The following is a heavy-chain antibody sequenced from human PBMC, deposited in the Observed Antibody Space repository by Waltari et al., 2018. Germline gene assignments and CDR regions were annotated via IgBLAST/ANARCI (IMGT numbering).Heavy chain of an antibody. J-gene: IGHJ4*02. CDR2: SINNGDSS. Sequence: EVHLLESGGGLIRPGGSLRLSCAASGFTFSNYAMSWVRQAPGKGLVLVSGSINNGDSSFSADSVKGRCTISRDNSKNTLYLQMENLRGEDTAVYYCARDECTGGDCYSHFHYWGQGTLVTVSS. V-gene: IGHV3-23*01. CDR1: GFTFSNYA. CDR3: ARDECTGGDCYSHFHY. D-gene: IGHD2-21*02.